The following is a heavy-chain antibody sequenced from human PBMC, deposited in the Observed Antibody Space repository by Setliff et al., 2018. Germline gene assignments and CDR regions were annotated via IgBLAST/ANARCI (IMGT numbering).Heavy chain of an antibody. CDR1: GGSISSGSNY. D-gene: IGHD1-1*01. J-gene: IGHJ3*02. CDR3: ARIRGPTGNCQEAFDI. CDR2: IFYSGNT. Sequence: SETLSLTCTVSGGSISSGSNYWTWIRQPPGEGLEWIGYIFYSGNTEYNPSLKSRVTISVDTSKSQFSLKLTSVTAADTAVYYCARIRGPTGNCQEAFDIWSEGTMVTVSS. V-gene: IGHV4-61*01.